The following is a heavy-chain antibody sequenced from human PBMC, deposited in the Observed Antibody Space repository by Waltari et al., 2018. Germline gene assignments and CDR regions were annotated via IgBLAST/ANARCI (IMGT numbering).Heavy chain of an antibody. V-gene: IGHV3-15*01. D-gene: IGHD7-27*01. CDR1: GFGFTAAW. Sequence: EVQMVESGGGSVKPGDSLRLSCVASGFGFTAAWLTWVRQAPGKGLEWVGRIKSQNDGGITDFAASVRGRFSISRDDSQNMVFLQMNSLRVEDTALYYCTTLDAPWGGWGHGTLVTVSS. CDR3: TTLDAPWGG. CDR2: IKSQNDGGIT. J-gene: IGHJ4*01.